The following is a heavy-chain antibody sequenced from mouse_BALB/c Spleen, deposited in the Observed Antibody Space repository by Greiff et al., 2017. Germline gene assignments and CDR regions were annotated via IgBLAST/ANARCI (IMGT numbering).Heavy chain of an antibody. CDR2: IDPANGNT. V-gene: IGHV14-3*02. CDR1: GFNIKDTY. J-gene: IGHJ4*01. CDR3: PCGNYEGAMDY. Sequence: VQLQQSGAELVKPGASVKLSCTASGFNIKDTYMHWVKQSPEQGLEWIGRIDPANGNTKYDPKFQGKATITADTSSNTAYLQLSSLTSEDTAVYYCPCGNYEGAMDYWGQGTSVTVSS. D-gene: IGHD2-1*01.